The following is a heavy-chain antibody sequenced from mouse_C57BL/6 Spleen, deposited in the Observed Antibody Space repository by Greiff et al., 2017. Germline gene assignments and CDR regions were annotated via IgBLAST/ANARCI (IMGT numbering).Heavy chain of an antibody. D-gene: IGHD1-1*01. CDR1: GYTFTSYW. CDR3: ASTYYYGSIFPRYFDV. J-gene: IGHJ1*03. V-gene: IGHV1-53*01. Sequence: QVQLQQSGTELVKPGASVKLSCKASGYTFTSYWMHWVKQRPGQGLEWIGNINPSNGGTNYNEKFKSKATLTVDKSSSTAYMQLSSLTSEDSAVYYCASTYYYGSIFPRYFDVWGTGTTVTVSS. CDR2: INPSNGGT.